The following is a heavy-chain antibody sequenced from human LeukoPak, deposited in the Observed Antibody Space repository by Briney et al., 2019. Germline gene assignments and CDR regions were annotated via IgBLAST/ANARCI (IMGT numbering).Heavy chain of an antibody. J-gene: IGHJ3*02. V-gene: IGHV5-51*01. Sequence: GESLKISCKGSGYSFTSYWIGWVRQMPGKGLEWMGIIYPGDSDTRYSPSFQGQVTISADESISTAYLQWSSLKASDTAMYYCARQGGYSAYDFDAFDIWGQGTMVTVSS. CDR1: GYSFTSYW. D-gene: IGHD5-12*01. CDR2: IYPGDSDT. CDR3: ARQGGYSAYDFDAFDI.